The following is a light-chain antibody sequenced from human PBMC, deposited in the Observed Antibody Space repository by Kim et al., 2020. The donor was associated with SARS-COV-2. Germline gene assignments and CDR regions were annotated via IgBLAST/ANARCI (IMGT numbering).Light chain of an antibody. J-gene: IGLJ2*01. CDR1: KLGDKY. Sequence: VSPGQTASITCSGDKLGDKYACWYQQKPGQSPVLVIYQDSKRPSGIPERFSGSNSENTATLTISGTQAMDEADYYCQAWDSSTVVFGRGTQLTVL. V-gene: IGLV3-1*01. CDR2: QDS. CDR3: QAWDSSTVV.